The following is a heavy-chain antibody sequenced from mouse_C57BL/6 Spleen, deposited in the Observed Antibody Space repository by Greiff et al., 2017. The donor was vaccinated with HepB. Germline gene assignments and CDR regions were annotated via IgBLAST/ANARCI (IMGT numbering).Heavy chain of an antibody. J-gene: IGHJ2*01. CDR2: INPNNGGT. CDR3: ASLELGRGDFDY. V-gene: IGHV1-26*01. D-gene: IGHD4-1*01. Sequence: VQLQQSGPELVKPGASVKISCKASGYTFTDYYMNWVKQSHGKSLEWIGDINPNNGGTSYNQKFKGKATLTVDKSSSTAYMELRSLTSEDSAVYYCASLELGRGDFDYWGQGTTLTVSS. CDR1: GYTFTDYY.